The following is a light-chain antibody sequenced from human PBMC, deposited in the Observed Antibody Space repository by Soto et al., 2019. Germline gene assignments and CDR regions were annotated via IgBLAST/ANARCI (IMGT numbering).Light chain of an antibody. CDR1: QSVSSN. Sequence: DILMTQSLDSLSVSPADRASLSGRDSQSVSSNLAWYQQKPGQAPSLLILGASTRATGVPARFSGSGSGTEFTLSISSLQSEDFAVYYCKQYKEWPPFTFGQGTRLEIK. CDR2: GAS. J-gene: IGKJ5*01. V-gene: IGKV3-15*01. CDR3: KQYKEWPPFT.